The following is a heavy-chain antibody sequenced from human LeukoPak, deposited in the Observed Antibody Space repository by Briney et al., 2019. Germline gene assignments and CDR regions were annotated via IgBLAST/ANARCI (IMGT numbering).Heavy chain of an antibody. V-gene: IGHV4-34*01. CDR2: INHSGST. J-gene: IGHJ4*02. CDR3: ARVRSSGWSMNFDY. Sequence: SETLSVTCAVYGGSFSGYYWSWIRQPPGNGLEWIGEINHSGSTNYNPSLKSRVTISVDTSKNQFSLKLSSVTAADTAVYYCARVRSSGWSMNFDYWGQGTLVTVSS. CDR1: GGSFSGYY. D-gene: IGHD6-19*01.